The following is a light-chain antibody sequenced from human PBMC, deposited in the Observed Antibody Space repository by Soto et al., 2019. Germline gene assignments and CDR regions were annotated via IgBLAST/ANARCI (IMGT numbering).Light chain of an antibody. CDR1: QSVSSSY. V-gene: IGKV3-20*01. J-gene: IGKJ4*01. Sequence: EIVLTQSPGTLSLSPGERATLSCRASQSVSSSYLAWYQQRPGQAPRLLIYGASSRATGIPDRFSGSWSGTVFTLTNSGLEPEDFVEYYCQEYGCSPLTCGGGTKVVIK. CDR3: QEYGCSPLT. CDR2: GAS.